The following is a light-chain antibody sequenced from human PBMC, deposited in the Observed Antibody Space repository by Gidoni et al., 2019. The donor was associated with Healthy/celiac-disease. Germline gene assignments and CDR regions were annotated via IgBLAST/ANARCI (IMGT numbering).Light chain of an antibody. Sequence: DIVMTPSPDSLAVSLGERATINCKSSQSVLYSPNNKNYLAWYQQKPGQPPKLLIYWASTRESGVPDRFSGSGSGTDFTLTISSLQAEDVAVYYCQQYYSTPTWTFGQGTKVEIK. CDR1: QSVLYSPNNKNY. V-gene: IGKV4-1*01. CDR2: WAS. J-gene: IGKJ1*01. CDR3: QQYYSTPTWT.